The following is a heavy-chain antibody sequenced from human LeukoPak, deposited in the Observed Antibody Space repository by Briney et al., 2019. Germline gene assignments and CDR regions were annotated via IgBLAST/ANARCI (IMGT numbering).Heavy chain of an antibody. J-gene: IGHJ4*02. D-gene: IGHD5-12*01. CDR1: GGSISTYY. V-gene: IGHV4-59*01. CDR2: IYHSGST. Sequence: NPSETLSLTCTVSGGSISTYYWNWIRQPPGKGLEWIGYIYHSGSTNYNPSLQSRVTISVDTSKNQFSLNLNSVTAADTAVYYCARGPSYEYWGQGTLVTVSS. CDR3: ARGPSYEY.